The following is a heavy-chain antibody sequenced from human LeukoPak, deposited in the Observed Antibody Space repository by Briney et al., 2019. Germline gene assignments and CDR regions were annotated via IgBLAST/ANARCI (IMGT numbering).Heavy chain of an antibody. Sequence: GGSLRLSCAASGFTVSRNYMNWARQAPGKGLEWVSVIYSGGSTYYADSVKGRFTISRDNSKNTLYLQMSSLRAEDTAVYYCARGYAFDIWGQGTMVTVSP. V-gene: IGHV3-53*01. CDR1: GFTVSRNY. CDR2: IYSGGST. J-gene: IGHJ3*02. CDR3: ARGYAFDI.